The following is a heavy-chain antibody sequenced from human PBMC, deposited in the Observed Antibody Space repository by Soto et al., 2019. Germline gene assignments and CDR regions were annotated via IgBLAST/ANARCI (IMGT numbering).Heavy chain of an antibody. J-gene: IGHJ5*02. CDR1: GYSFTSYW. V-gene: IGHV5-51*01. Sequence: GESLKISCKGSGYSFTSYWIGWVRQMPGKGLEWMGIIYPGDSDTRYSPSFQGQVTISADKSISTAYLQWSSLKASDTAMYYCARSAPYYDILTGYYLWFDPWGQGTLVTV. D-gene: IGHD3-9*01. CDR2: IYPGDSDT. CDR3: ARSAPYYDILTGYYLWFDP.